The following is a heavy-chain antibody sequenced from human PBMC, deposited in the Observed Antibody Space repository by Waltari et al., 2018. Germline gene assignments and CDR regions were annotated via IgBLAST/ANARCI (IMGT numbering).Heavy chain of an antibody. CDR2: ISGSGVST. CDR3: AKPLAAAGTFDY. Sequence: EVQLLESGGGLVQPGGSLRLSCAASGFTFSSYAMSWVRQAPGKGVEWVSAISGSGVSTYYADSVKGRFTISRDNSKNTLYLQMNSLRAEDTAVYYCAKPLAAAGTFDYWGQGTLVTVSS. J-gene: IGHJ4*02. D-gene: IGHD6-13*01. V-gene: IGHV3-23*01. CDR1: GFTFSSYA.